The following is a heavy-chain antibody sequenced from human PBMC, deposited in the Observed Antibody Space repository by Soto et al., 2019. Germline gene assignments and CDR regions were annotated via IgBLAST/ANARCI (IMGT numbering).Heavy chain of an antibody. CDR3: ARVNNWNYIGLGSYYFDY. CDR2: ISSNGGST. Sequence: GGSLRLSCAASGFTFSSYAMHWVRQAPGKGLEYVSAISSNGGSTYYANSVKGRFTISRDNSKNTLYLQMGSLRAEDMAVYYCARVNNWNYIGLGSYYFDYWGQGTLVTVSS. J-gene: IGHJ4*02. V-gene: IGHV3-64*01. D-gene: IGHD1-7*01. CDR1: GFTFSSYA.